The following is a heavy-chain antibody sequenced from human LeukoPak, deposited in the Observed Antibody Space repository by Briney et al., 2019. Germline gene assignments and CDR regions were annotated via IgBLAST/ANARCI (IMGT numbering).Heavy chain of an antibody. D-gene: IGHD6-13*01. Sequence: ASVKVSCKASGYTFTSYGISWVRQAPGQGLEWMGWISAYNGNTNYAQKLQGRVTMTTDTSTSTAYMELRSLRSDDTTVYYCARPQGLYSSSWAAPYYMDVWAKGPRSPSP. V-gene: IGHV1-18*01. J-gene: IGHJ6*03. CDR1: GYTFTSYG. CDR2: ISAYNGNT. CDR3: ARPQGLYSSSWAAPYYMDV.